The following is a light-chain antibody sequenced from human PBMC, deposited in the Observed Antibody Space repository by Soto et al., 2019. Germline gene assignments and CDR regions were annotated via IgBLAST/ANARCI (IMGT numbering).Light chain of an antibody. Sequence: QSVLTQPPSVSGAPGQRVTISCTGSSSNIGAGYDVHWYQQLPGTAPKLLIYGNSNRPSGVPDRFSGSKSGTSASLAITGLQAEDEADSYCQSYDSSLSGSWVFGGGTKVTVL. CDR3: QSYDSSLSGSWV. J-gene: IGLJ3*02. V-gene: IGLV1-40*01. CDR1: SSNIGAGYD. CDR2: GNS.